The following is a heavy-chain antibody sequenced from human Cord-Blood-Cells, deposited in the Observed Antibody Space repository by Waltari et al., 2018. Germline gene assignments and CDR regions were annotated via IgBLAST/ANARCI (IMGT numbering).Heavy chain of an antibody. CDR3: ARFGYVKYCSGGSCYPSYYGMDV. V-gene: IGHV1-69*01. J-gene: IGHJ6*02. CDR1: GGAFSSFP. Sequence: QVQLVQAGEVVKKPGSSVKVSCTASGGAFSSFPITWVPPAPVHGLQWMGGIIPIFGTANYAQKFQGRVTITADESTSTAYMELSSLRSEDTAVYYCARFGYVKYCSGGSCYPSYYGMDVWGQGTTVTVSS. D-gene: IGHD2-15*01. CDR2: IIPIFGTA.